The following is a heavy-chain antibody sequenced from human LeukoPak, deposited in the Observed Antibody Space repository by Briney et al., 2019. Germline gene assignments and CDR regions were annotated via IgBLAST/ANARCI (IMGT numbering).Heavy chain of an antibody. Sequence: GRSLRLSCAASGFTFSSYAMHWVRQAPGKGLEWVAVISYDGSNKYYADSVKGRFTISRDNSKNTLYLQMNSLRAEDTAVYYCAREPRGYSYGYGYYGMDVWGQGTTATVSS. V-gene: IGHV3-30-3*01. D-gene: IGHD5-18*01. CDR2: ISYDGSNK. CDR3: AREPRGYSYGYGYYGMDV. CDR1: GFTFSSYA. J-gene: IGHJ6*02.